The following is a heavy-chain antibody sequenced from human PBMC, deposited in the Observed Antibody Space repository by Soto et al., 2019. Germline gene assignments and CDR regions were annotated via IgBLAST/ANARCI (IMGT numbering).Heavy chain of an antibody. J-gene: IGHJ6*02. Sequence: SETLSLTCSVSGGSISSYYWSWIRQPPGKGLEWIGYIYYSGSTNYNPSLKSRVTISVDTSKNQFSLKLSSVTAADTAVYYCARDLGLVPAAIDYYYGMDVWGQGTTVTVSS. D-gene: IGHD2-2*01. V-gene: IGHV4-59*01. CDR3: ARDLGLVPAAIDYYYGMDV. CDR2: IYYSGST. CDR1: GGSISSYY.